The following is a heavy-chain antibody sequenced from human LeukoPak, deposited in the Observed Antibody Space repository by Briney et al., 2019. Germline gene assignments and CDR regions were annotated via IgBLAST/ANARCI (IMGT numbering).Heavy chain of an antibody. D-gene: IGHD3-10*01. J-gene: IGHJ4*02. CDR3: AKDGL. Sequence: GGSLRLSCKASGFIFSLYWMHWVRQVPGKGLVWVSRIEGGAIDTDYADFVKGRFTISRDNAKNTVYLQMTSLRAEDTALYYCAKDGLWGQGTLVTVSS. V-gene: IGHV3-74*01. CDR1: GFIFSLYW. CDR2: IEGGAIDT.